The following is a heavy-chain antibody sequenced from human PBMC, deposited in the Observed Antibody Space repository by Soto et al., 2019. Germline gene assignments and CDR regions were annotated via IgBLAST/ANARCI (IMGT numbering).Heavy chain of an antibody. V-gene: IGHV3-23*01. CDR2: VNSGDATT. D-gene: IGHD3-10*01. CDR3: AKAGTGTNQVFDY. CDR1: GFTFSNYA. J-gene: IGHJ4*02. Sequence: VQLLDSGGGLVQPGGSLRLSCAASGFTFSNYAMSWVRQAPGKGLEWVSSVNSGDATTYYADSVKDRFTISRDDSTNTLYLQMNSLRADDTAVYFCAKAGTGTNQVFDYWGQGTLVTVSP.